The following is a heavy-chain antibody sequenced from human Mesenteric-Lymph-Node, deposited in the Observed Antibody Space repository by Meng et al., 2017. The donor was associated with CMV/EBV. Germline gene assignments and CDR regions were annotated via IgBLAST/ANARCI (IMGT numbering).Heavy chain of an antibody. CDR1: GFTLSSQA. CDR3: AKDLRGYSNGY. Sequence: GGSLRLSCAASGFTLSSQAMSWVRQAPGKGLEWVSIIYSDDSLTFYADSVKGRFTISRDDSKNTLYLQMNSLRAEDAAIYFCAKDLRGYSNGYWGQGTLVTVSS. CDR2: IYSDDSLT. D-gene: IGHD4-11*01. V-gene: IGHV3-23*03. J-gene: IGHJ4*02.